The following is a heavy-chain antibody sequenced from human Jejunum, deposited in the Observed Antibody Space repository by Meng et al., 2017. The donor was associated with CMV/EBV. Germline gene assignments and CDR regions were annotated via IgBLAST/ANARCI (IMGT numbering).Heavy chain of an antibody. CDR2: LSASGISR. D-gene: IGHD3-16*01. CDR1: GFSFSSYP. V-gene: IGHV3-23*01. J-gene: IGHJ5*02. CDR3: VGGGPAIYSPFDP. Sequence: SGFSFSSYPMSWVGKAPGMGLEWVAGLSASGISRYDEDSVNGRFIISRDNSKNTLFLQMKSLRVEDTAIYYCVGGGPAIYSPFDPWGQGTLVTVSS.